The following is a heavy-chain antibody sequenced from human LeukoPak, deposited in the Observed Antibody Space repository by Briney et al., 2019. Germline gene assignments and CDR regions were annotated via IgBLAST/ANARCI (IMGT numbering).Heavy chain of an antibody. Sequence: PGGSLRLSCAASGFTFSSYSMNWVRQAPGKGLEWVSSISSSSSYIYYADSVKGRFTISRDNAKNSLYLQMNSLRAEDTAVYYCARDPDTYYDFWSGYSLGYFDYWGQGTLVTVSS. V-gene: IGHV3-21*01. CDR3: ARDPDTYYDFWSGYSLGYFDY. CDR1: GFTFSSYS. J-gene: IGHJ4*02. CDR2: ISSSSSYI. D-gene: IGHD3-3*01.